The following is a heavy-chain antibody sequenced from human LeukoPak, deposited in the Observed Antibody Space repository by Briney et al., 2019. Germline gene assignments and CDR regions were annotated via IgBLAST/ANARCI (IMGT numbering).Heavy chain of an antibody. CDR1: GFTFSSYA. CDR3: AKDPPRGIVVVPAENVDY. V-gene: IGHV3-23*01. J-gene: IGHJ4*02. D-gene: IGHD2-2*01. Sequence: PGWSLRLSCAASGFTFSSYAMSWVRQAPGKGLEWVSAISGSGGSTYYADSVKGRFTISRDNSKNTLYLQMNSLRAEDTAVYYCAKDPPRGIVVVPAENVDYWGQGTLVTVSS. CDR2: ISGSGGST.